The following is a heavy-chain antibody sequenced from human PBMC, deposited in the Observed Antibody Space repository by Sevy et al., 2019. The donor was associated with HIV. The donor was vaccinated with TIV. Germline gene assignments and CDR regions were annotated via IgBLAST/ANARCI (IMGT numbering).Heavy chain of an antibody. Sequence: GGSLRLSCAASGFTFSSYAMSWVRQAPGKGLEWVSAISGSGGSTYYADSVKGRFTISRDNSKNTLYLQMKSLRAEDTAVYYCAKFSPPSDGSGSFDYWGQGTLVTVSS. CDR1: GFTFSSYA. J-gene: IGHJ4*02. D-gene: IGHD3-10*01. CDR3: AKFSPPSDGSGSFDY. CDR2: ISGSGGST. V-gene: IGHV3-23*01.